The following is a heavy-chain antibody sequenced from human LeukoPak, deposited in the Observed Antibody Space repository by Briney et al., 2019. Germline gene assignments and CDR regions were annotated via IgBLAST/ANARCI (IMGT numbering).Heavy chain of an antibody. CDR2: IYYSGST. CDR1: GGSISGYY. J-gene: IGHJ4*02. D-gene: IGHD3-10*01. V-gene: IGHV4-59*08. Sequence: SETLSLTCTVSGGSISGYYWSWIRQPPGKGLEWIGYIYYSGSTNYNPSLKSRVTISVDTSKNQFSLKLTSVTAADTAVYYCARQILIRFGEFDYWGQGTLVTVSS. CDR3: ARQILIRFGEFDY.